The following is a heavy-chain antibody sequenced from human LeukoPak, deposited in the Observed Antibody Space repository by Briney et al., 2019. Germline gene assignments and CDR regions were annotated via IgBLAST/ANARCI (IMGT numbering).Heavy chain of an antibody. CDR1: GFTVSSNY. V-gene: IGHV3-53*01. CDR3: ARDGYGSGSYDY. Sequence: SGGSLRLSCAASGFTVSSNYMSWVRQAPGKGLEWVSDIYSGGSTYYADSLKGRLSIIRDNTKNTLYLQIKSMRAADEAVYYCARDGYGSGSYDYWGQGTLVTVSS. J-gene: IGHJ4*02. D-gene: IGHD3-10*01. CDR2: IYSGGST.